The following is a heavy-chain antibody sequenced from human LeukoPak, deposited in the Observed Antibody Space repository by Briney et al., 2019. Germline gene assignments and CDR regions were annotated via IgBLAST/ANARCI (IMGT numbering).Heavy chain of an antibody. CDR1: GGSISSGSYC. J-gene: IGHJ4*02. CDR3: ASAGYYYDSSGYQHFDY. D-gene: IGHD3-22*01. CDR2: IYTSGSA. Sequence: PSQTLSLTCTVSGGSISSGSYCWSWIRQPAGKGLEWIGRIYTSGSANYNPSLKSRVTISVDTSKNQFSLKLSSVTAADTAVYYCASAGYYYDSSGYQHFDYWGQGTLVTVSS. V-gene: IGHV4-61*02.